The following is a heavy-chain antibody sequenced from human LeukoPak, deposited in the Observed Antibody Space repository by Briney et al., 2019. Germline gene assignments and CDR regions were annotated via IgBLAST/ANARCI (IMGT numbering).Heavy chain of an antibody. CDR3: ATALLSVGTSY. CDR1: GYTFTGYY. J-gene: IGHJ4*02. V-gene: IGHV1-2*02. CDR2: INPNSGGT. D-gene: IGHD1-1*01. Sequence: ASVKVSCKASGYTFTGYYMHWVRQAPEQGLEWMGWINPNSGGTNYAQKFQGRVTMTRDTSISTAYMELSRLTSDDMAVYYCATALLSVGTSYWGQGTLVTVSS.